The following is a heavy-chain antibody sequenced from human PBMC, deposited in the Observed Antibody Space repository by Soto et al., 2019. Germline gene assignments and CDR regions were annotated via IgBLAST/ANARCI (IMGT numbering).Heavy chain of an antibody. CDR2: IYYSGST. J-gene: IGHJ1*01. V-gene: IGHV4-30-4*01. Sequence: SETLSLTCTVSGGSINSGDYYWSWIRQPPGKGLEWIGYIYYSGSTYYNPSLKSRVTVSVDTSKNQFSLKLSSVTAADTAVYYCAIDGFFGRPGLLAYCGQGTLVPGS. CDR1: GGSINSGDYY. D-gene: IGHD3-3*01. CDR3: AIDGFFGRPGLLAY.